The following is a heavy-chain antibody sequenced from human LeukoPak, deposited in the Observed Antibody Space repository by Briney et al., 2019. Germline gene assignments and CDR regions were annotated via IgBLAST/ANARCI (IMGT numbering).Heavy chain of an antibody. Sequence: PSETLSLTCTVSGGSISSYYWSWIRQPPGKGLEWIGYIYYSGSTNYNPSLKSRVTISVDTSKNQFSLKLSSVTAADTAVYYCAREGGYSGIYFDYWGQGTLVTVSS. CDR3: AREGGYSGIYFDY. D-gene: IGHD1-26*01. J-gene: IGHJ4*02. CDR2: IYYSGST. CDR1: GGSISSYY. V-gene: IGHV4-59*01.